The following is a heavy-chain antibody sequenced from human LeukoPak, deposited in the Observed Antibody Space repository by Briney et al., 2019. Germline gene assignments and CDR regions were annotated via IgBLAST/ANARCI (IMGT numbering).Heavy chain of an antibody. CDR1: GGFTTSYY. J-gene: IGHJ6*02. D-gene: IGHD3-10*01. CDR3: ARQVIEGAYYVSLSDYYYGMDV. CDR2: IYYSGST. Sequence: SETQSLTCTVSGGFTTSYYWSWIRQPPGRGRECIGYIYYSGSTNYYPTLNSRVTISVDTSKNQFSLKLSSVTAADTTVYYCARQVIEGAYYVSLSDYYYGMDVWGRGTTVTVS. V-gene: IGHV4-59*08.